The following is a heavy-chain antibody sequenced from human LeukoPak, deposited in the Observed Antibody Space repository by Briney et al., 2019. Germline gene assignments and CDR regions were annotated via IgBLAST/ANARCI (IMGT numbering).Heavy chain of an antibody. CDR1: GFTFSSYA. V-gene: IGHV3-23*01. CDR2: ISGSGGST. J-gene: IGHJ4*02. Sequence: GGSLRLSCAASGFTFSSYAMSWVRQSPGKGLEWVSAISGSGGSTYYADSVKGRFTISRDNSKNTLYLQMNSLRAEDTAVYYCAKGYKKVGATGIDYWGQGTLVTVSS. CDR3: AKGYKKVGATGIDY. D-gene: IGHD1-26*01.